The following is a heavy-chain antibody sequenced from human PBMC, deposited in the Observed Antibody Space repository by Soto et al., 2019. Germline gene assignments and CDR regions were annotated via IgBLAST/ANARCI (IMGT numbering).Heavy chain of an antibody. J-gene: IGHJ6*03. D-gene: IGHD4-17*01. CDR2: IYYSGST. V-gene: IGHV4-59*01. Sequence: SETLFLTCSLSGGSISSYYWSWIRQPPGKGLEWIGYIYYSGSTNYNPSLKSRVTISVDTSKNQFSLKLSSVTAADTAVYYCAGSVPTVTTGYYYMHVWGKGTTVTVSS. CDR3: AGSVPTVTTGYYYMHV. CDR1: GGSISSYY.